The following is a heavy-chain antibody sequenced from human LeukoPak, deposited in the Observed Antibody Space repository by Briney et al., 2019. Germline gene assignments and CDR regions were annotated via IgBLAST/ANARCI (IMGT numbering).Heavy chain of an antibody. CDR2: IKSDGSTT. D-gene: IGHD5-24*01. CDR3: AESRDDYNDCDY. CDR1: GFTFTDYW. Sequence: PGGSLRLSCAASGFTFTDYWMHWVCQPPGKGLVWVSRIKSDGSTTTYADSVKGRFTISRDNAKNTLYLQMNSLRVEDTAVYYSAESRDDYNDCDYWGQGTLVTVSS. V-gene: IGHV3-74*01. J-gene: IGHJ4*02.